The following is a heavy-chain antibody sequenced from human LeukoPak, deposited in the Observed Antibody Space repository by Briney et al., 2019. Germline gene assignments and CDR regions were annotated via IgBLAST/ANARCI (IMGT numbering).Heavy chain of an antibody. J-gene: IGHJ6*03. Sequence: PGGSLRLSCAASGFTFSSYEMNWVRQAPGKGLEWVSYISSSGSTIYYADSVKGRFTISRDNAKNSLYLQMNSLRAEDTAVYYCATTYYYGSGYYYYMDVWGKGTTVTISS. D-gene: IGHD3-10*01. CDR2: ISSSGSTI. CDR3: ATTYYYGSGYYYYMDV. V-gene: IGHV3-48*03. CDR1: GFTFSSYE.